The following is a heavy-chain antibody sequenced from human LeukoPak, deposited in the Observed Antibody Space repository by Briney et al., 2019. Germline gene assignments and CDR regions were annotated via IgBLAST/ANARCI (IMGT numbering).Heavy chain of an antibody. CDR2: IIPIFGTA. CDR1: GYTFTGYY. V-gene: IGHV1-69*05. J-gene: IGHJ4*02. Sequence: SVKVSCKASGYTFTGYYMHWVRQAPGQGLEWMGRIIPIFGTANYAQKFQGRVTITTDESTSTAYMELSSLRSEDTAVYYCAREEMATIEPKNDYWGQGTLVTVSS. D-gene: IGHD5-24*01. CDR3: AREEMATIEPKNDY.